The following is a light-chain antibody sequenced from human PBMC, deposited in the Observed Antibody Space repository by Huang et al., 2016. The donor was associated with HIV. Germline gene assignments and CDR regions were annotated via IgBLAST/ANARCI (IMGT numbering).Light chain of an antibody. J-gene: IGKJ1*01. CDR1: QSINTS. CDR2: AAS. Sequence: DIQMTQSPSSLSSSVGDRVTITCLASQSINTSLNWFQQKPGKAPKVLISAASTLQSGVPSRFSGGGSGTHFTLTITRLQPEDFATDYCQQTYTGVTFGQGTKVEIK. CDR3: QQTYTGVT. V-gene: IGKV1-39*01.